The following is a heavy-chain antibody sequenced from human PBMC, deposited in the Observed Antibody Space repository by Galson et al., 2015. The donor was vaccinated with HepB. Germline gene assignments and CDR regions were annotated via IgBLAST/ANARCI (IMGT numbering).Heavy chain of an antibody. CDR1: GYTLTELS. Sequence: SVKVSCKVSGYTLTELSMHWVRQAPGKGLEWMGGFDPEDGETIYAQKFQGRVTMTEDTSTDTAYMELSSLRSEDTAVYYCATGGLLLRRDAFDIWGQGTMVTVSS. V-gene: IGHV1-24*01. CDR2: FDPEDGET. D-gene: IGHD3-22*01. CDR3: ATGGLLLRRDAFDI. J-gene: IGHJ3*02.